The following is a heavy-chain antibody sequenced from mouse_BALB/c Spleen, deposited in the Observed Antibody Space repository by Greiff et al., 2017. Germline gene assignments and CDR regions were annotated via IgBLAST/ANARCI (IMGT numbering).Heavy chain of an antibody. CDR1: GFTFSSYA. J-gene: IGHJ2*01. CDR2: ISSGGST. V-gene: IGHV5-6-5*01. CDR3: ARDGNSLYYFDY. Sequence: DVKLVESGGGLVKPGGSLKLSCAASGFTFSSYAMSWVRQTPEKRLEWVASISSGGSTYYPDSVKGRFTISRDNARNILYLQMSSLRSEDTAMYYCARDGNSLYYFDYWGQGTTLTVSS.